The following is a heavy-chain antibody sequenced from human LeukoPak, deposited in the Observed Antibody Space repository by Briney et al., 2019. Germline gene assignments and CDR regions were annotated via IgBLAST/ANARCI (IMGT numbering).Heavy chain of an antibody. CDR1: GFTFSSYG. V-gene: IGHV3-30*02. Sequence: GGSLRLSCAASGFTFSSYGMHWVRQAPGKGLEWVAFIRYDGSNKYYADSVKGRFTISRDNSKNTLYLQMNSLRAEDTAVYYCARAGGPGYYYMDVWGKGTTVTVSS. CDR3: ARAGGPGYYYMDV. CDR2: IRYDGSNK. D-gene: IGHD2-15*01. J-gene: IGHJ6*03.